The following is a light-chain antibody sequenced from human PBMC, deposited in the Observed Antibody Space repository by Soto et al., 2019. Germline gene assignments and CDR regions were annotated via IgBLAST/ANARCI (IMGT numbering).Light chain of an antibody. CDR2: GAS. CDR1: QSVSSN. V-gene: IGKV3-15*01. Sequence: ELVIAQYAAILAVFRGERANLSCRASQSVSSNLAWYQQKPGQAPRLLIYGASTRATGIPARFSGSGSGTEFTLTISSLQSEDFAVYYCQQYNNWPQTFGQGTKVDIK. J-gene: IGKJ1*01. CDR3: QQYNNWPQT.